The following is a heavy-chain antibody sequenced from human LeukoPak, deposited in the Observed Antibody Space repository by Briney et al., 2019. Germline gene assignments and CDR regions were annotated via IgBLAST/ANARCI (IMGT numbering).Heavy chain of an antibody. J-gene: IGHJ4*02. D-gene: IGHD2-2*01. CDR2: INHSGST. CDR3: ASTERCSTTCPLDY. V-gene: IGHV4-34*01. CDR1: GESFSGYY. Sequence: SETLSLTCAVYGESFSGYYWSWIRQPPGKGLEWIGEINHSGSTNYNPSLKSRVTISLDTSKNQLSLKLSSVTAADTAVYYCASTERCSTTCPLDYRGQGTLVTVSS.